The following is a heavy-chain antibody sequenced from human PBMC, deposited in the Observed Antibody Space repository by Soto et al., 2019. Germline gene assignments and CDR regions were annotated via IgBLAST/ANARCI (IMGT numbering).Heavy chain of an antibody. D-gene: IGHD5-12*01. CDR3: ARGGDGYNYYFVY. CDR2: IVPIIGVA. V-gene: IGHV1-69*01. Sequence: QVQLVQSGAEVKKPGSSVKVSCKASGGSFTRHAISWVRQAPGHGLEWMGGIVPIIGVANYAQNFHDRFTIIADESTSTAYMELTSLKSEDTAIYYCARGGDGYNYYFVYWGQGTLVTVSS. J-gene: IGHJ4*02. CDR1: GGSFTRHA.